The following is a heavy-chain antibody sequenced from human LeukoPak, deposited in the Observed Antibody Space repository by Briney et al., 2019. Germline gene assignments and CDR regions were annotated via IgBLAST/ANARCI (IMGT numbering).Heavy chain of an antibody. V-gene: IGHV1-69*13. J-gene: IGHJ4*02. Sequence: GASVKVSCKASGGTFSSYAISWVRQAPGQGLEWMGGIIPIFGTANYAQKFQGRVTITADESTSTAYMELSSLRSEDTAVYYCEFYYGSGRHYFDYWGQGTLVTVSS. CDR1: GGTFSSYA. CDR2: IIPIFGTA. D-gene: IGHD3-10*01. CDR3: EFYYGSGRHYFDY.